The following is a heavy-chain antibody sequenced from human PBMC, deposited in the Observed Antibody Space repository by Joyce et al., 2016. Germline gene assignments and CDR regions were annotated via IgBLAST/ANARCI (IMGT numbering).Heavy chain of an antibody. CDR2: IYPGDSET. V-gene: IGHV5-51*01. J-gene: IGHJ4*02. CDR3: TKRGDD. CDR1: GYNFASFW. D-gene: IGHD3-10*01. Sequence: EVQPEQSGAELKKPGESLRSSCKASGYNFASFWIGWVRQTPEKGLEWMGIIYPGDSETAYPPSFQGQVTISVDKSTNTAFLQWGSLKASDAAMYYCTKRGDDWGQGTLVTVSS.